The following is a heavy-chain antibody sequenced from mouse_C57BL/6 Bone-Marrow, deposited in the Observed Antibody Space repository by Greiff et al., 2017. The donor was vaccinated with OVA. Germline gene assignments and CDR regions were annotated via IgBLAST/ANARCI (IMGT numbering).Heavy chain of an antibody. CDR2: ISGGGGNT. CDR1: GFTFSSYT. V-gene: IGHV5-9*01. Sequence: EVQLVESGGGLVKPGGSLKLSCAASGFTFSSYTMSWVRQTPEKRLEWVATISGGGGNTYYPDSVKGRFTISRDNAKNTLYLQMSSLRSEDTALYYCAYYYGSSYEAMDYWGQGTSVTVSS. CDR3: AYYYGSSYEAMDY. D-gene: IGHD1-1*01. J-gene: IGHJ4*01.